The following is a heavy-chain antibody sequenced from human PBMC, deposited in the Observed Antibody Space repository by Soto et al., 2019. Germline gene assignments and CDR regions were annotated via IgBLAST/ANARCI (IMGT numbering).Heavy chain of an antibody. D-gene: IGHD6-19*01. Sequence: PSGTLSLTCAVYGGSFSGYYWSWIRQPPGKGLEWIGEINHSGSINYNPSLKSRVTISVDTSKNQFSLKLSSVTAADTAVYYCAREQGSSGWYRYYFDYWGQGTLVTVSS. J-gene: IGHJ4*02. V-gene: IGHV4-34*01. CDR3: AREQGSSGWYRYYFDY. CDR1: GGSFSGYY. CDR2: INHSGSI.